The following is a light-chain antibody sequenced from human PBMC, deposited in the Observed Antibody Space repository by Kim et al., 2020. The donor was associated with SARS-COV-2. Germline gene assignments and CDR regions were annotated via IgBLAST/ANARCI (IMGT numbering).Light chain of an antibody. V-gene: IGKV3-15*01. CDR1: QGVGSK. Sequence: VSPGERATPSCRTSQGVGSKLAWYQHKIVQSPRVLIYAASARATGISDRFSGSGSGTEFTLTISSLQSEDFALYYCQQYNDWPLTFGGGTKVDIK. CDR2: AAS. CDR3: QQYNDWPLT. J-gene: IGKJ4*01.